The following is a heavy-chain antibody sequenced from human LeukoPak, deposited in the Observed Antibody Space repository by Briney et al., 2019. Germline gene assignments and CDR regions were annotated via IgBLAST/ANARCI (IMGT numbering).Heavy chain of an antibody. D-gene: IGHD3-10*01. CDR1: GFTFSSYA. CDR2: ISYDGSNK. J-gene: IGHJ4*02. Sequence: GGSLRLSCAASGFTFSSYAMHWVRQAPGKGLEWVAVISYDGSNKYYADSVKGRFTISSDNSKNTLYLQMNSLRAEDTAVYYCARDGMVRGVGFDYWGQGTLVTVSS. CDR3: ARDGMVRGVGFDY. V-gene: IGHV3-30-3*01.